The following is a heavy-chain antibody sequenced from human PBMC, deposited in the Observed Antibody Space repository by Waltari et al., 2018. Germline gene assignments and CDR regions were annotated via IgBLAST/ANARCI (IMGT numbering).Heavy chain of an antibody. J-gene: IGHJ4*02. D-gene: IGHD6-13*01. CDR1: GFTFSRYW. V-gene: IGHV3-7*01. CDR2: IKQDGSEK. Sequence: EVQLVESGGGLVQPGGSLRLSCAASGFTFSRYWMSWFRQAPGKGLEWVANIKQDGSEKYYVDAVKGRFTISRDNAKNSLYLQMNSLRAEDTAVYYCARWGYSSSWDVWGQGTLVTVSS. CDR3: ARWGYSSSWDV.